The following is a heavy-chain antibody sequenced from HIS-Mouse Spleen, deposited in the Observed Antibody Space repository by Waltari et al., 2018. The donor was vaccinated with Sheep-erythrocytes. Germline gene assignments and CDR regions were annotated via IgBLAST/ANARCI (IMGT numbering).Heavy chain of an antibody. CDR2: IGTASDT. D-gene: IGHD1-26*01. J-gene: IGHJ3*02. Sequence: EVQLVESGGGLVQPGGSLRLSCAASGFTFSSYDMHWVRQATGKGVGWVSCIGTASDTYYPGSVKGRFTISRENAKNSLYLQMNSLRAGDTAVYYCARANSGSYDDAFDIWGQGTMVTVSS. CDR1: GFTFSSYD. V-gene: IGHV3-13*01. CDR3: ARANSGSYDDAFDI.